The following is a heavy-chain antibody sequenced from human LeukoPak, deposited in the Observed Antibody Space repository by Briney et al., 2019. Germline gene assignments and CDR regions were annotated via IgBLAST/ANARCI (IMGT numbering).Heavy chain of an antibody. CDR3: ARDDYLGY. CDR2: IKQDGSEK. Sequence: GSLRLSSAASGFTFRGSWMAWVRQAPGRGLEWVDHIKQDGSEKNDVVPVKCRFTIYRDNAKNSVYLQMDTLRAEDTAVYYCARDDYLGYWSQGTLVTVSS. V-gene: IGHV3-7*05. D-gene: IGHD3-16*01. CDR1: GFTFRGSW. J-gene: IGHJ4*02.